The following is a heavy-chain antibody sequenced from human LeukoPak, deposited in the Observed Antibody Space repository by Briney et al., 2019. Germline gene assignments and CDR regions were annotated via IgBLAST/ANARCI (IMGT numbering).Heavy chain of an antibody. V-gene: IGHV3-11*03. CDR3: ARHGDYCFDL. D-gene: IGHD4-17*01. Sequence: GRFTISRDNAKDSLSLQMNSLRAEDTAVYFCARHGDYCFDLWGQGTLDTVSS. J-gene: IGHJ4*02.